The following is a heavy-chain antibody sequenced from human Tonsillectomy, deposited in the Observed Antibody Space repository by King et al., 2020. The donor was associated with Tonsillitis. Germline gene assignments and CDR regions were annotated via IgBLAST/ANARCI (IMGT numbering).Heavy chain of an antibody. D-gene: IGHD2-15*01. CDR1: GGYISSNKW. V-gene: IGHV4-4*02. CDR3: ARRSEYCSGGSCHFAY. CDR2: IYHSGST. J-gene: IGHJ4*02. Sequence: QLQESGPGLVKPSGTLSLTCAVFGGYISSNKWWSWVRQPPGKGLEWIGEIYHSGSTNYNPSLKSRVTIPVDKSKNQFSLKLSSVTAADKAVYYCARRSEYCSGGSCHFAYWGQGTLVTVSS.